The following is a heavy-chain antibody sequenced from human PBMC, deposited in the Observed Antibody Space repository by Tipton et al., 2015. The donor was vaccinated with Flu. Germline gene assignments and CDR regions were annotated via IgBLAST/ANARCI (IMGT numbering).Heavy chain of an antibody. V-gene: IGHV4-4*07. Sequence: TLSLTCTVSGGSISSYYWSWIRQPAGKGLEWIGRIYTSGSTSYNPSLKSRVTMSVDTSKNQFSLKLSSVTAADTAVYYCARDAQEHCSSSSSCSEFDYWGQGTPVTAFS. J-gene: IGHJ4*02. CDR3: ARDAQEHCSSSSSCSEFDY. CDR2: IYTSGST. CDR1: GGSISSYY. D-gene: IGHD2-2*01.